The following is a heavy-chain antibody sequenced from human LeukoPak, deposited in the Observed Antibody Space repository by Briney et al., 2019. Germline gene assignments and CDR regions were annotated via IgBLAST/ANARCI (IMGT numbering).Heavy chain of an antibody. J-gene: IGHJ4*02. V-gene: IGHV1-69*13. CDR1: GGTFSSYA. D-gene: IGHD3-22*01. CDR3: ARATYYYDSSGYYYARWDYFDY. CDR2: IIPIFGTA. Sequence: SVKVSCKASGGTFSSYAISWVRQAPGQGLEWMGGIIPIFGTANYAQKFQGRVTITADESTSTAYMELSSLRSEDTAVYYCARATYYYDSSGYYYARWDYFDYWGQGTLVTVSS.